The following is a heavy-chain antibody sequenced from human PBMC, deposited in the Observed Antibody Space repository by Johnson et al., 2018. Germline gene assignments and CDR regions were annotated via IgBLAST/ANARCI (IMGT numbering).Heavy chain of an antibody. CDR2: ISYDGSNK. CDR3: AKDLDTAVDI. D-gene: IGHD3-9*01. CDR1: GFSFSTYG. J-gene: IGHJ3*02. V-gene: IGHV3-30*18. Sequence: QVQLVESGGGVVQPGRSLRLSCAASGFSFSTYGMHWVRQAPGKGLEWVAVISYDGSNKFYADSVKGRFTISRDNSKNTLYLQMNSLRAEDTAVYYCAKDLDTAVDIWGQGTMVTVSS.